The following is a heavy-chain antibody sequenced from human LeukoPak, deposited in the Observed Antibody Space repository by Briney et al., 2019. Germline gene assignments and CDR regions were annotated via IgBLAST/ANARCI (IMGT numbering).Heavy chain of an antibody. D-gene: IGHD3-10*01. V-gene: IGHV5-51*01. CDR2: LSPGDSNR. CDR3: ARVHVGSGNDYFDY. J-gene: IGHJ4*02. Sequence: GESLKISCKGSGYSFTTYWIGWVRQMPGKGLGWMGILSPGDSNRRYSPSFEGQVNISADKSINTAYLQWSSLKASDTAMYYCARVHVGSGNDYFDYWGQGTLVTVSS. CDR1: GYSFTTYW.